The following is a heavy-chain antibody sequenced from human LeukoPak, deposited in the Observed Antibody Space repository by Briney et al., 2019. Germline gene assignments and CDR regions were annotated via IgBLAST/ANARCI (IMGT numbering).Heavy chain of an antibody. D-gene: IGHD3-16*02. Sequence: PSETLSLTCTVSGGSISSGTYYWSWIRQPAGKGLEWIGRIYTSGSTNYNPSLKSRVSILVDTSKKQFSLKLSSVTAADTAVYYCARGIGHYYYYMDVWRTGTTVTVSS. J-gene: IGHJ6*03. CDR3: ARGIGHYYYYMDV. CDR2: IYTSGST. CDR1: GGSISSGTYY. V-gene: IGHV4-61*02.